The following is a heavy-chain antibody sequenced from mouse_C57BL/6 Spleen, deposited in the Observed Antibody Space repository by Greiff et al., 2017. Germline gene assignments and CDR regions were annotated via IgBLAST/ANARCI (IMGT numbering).Heavy chain of an antibody. J-gene: IGHJ4*01. V-gene: IGHV1-15*01. Sequence: VHLVESGAELVRPGASVTLSCKASGYTFTDYEMHWVKQTPVHGLEWIGAIDPETGGTDYKQKFKGKAILTADKSSSTAYMELRSLTSEDSAVDYCTRYGYDLDCAMDYWGQGTSVTVSS. CDR1: GYTFTDYE. D-gene: IGHD2-2*01. CDR3: TRYGYDLDCAMDY. CDR2: IDPETGGT.